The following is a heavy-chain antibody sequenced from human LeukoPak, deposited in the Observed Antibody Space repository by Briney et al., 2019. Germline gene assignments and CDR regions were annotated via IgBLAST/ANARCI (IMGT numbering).Heavy chain of an antibody. CDR3: ARAYSSGWSFDY. Sequence: GRSLRLSCAASGFTFSSYAMHWVRQAPGKGLEWVAVISYDGSNKYYADSVKGRFTISRDNSKNTLYLQTNSLRAEDTAVYYCARAYSSGWSFDYWGQGTLVTVSS. CDR1: GFTFSSYA. J-gene: IGHJ4*02. D-gene: IGHD6-19*01. V-gene: IGHV3-30*04. CDR2: ISYDGSNK.